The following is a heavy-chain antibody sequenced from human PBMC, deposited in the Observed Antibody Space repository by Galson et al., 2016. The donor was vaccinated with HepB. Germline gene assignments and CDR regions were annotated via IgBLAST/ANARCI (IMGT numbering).Heavy chain of an antibody. CDR3: ARDDYSNLFYYYGMDV. V-gene: IGHV3-48*02. CDR1: GFTVSSST. D-gene: IGHD4-11*01. Sequence: SLRVSCAASGFTVSSSTLSWVRQAPGKGLELVSYITGTSSTIYYADSVKGRFTISRDNAKNSVYLQMNSLRDEDTAVYYCARDDYSNLFYYYGMDVWGQGTTVTVSS. J-gene: IGHJ6*02. CDR2: ITGTSSTI.